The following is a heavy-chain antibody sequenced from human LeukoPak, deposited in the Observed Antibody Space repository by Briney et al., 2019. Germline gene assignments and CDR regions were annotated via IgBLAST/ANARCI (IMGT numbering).Heavy chain of an antibody. Sequence: PGGSLRLSCAASGFTFSSYGMSWVRQAPGKGLEWVSSISGGGGSTYYADSVKGRFTISRDNSKNTLYLQMSSLRAEDTAVYYCAKAESSGYYQNRYYYYMDVWGKGTTVTISS. CDR1: GFTFSSYG. J-gene: IGHJ6*03. CDR2: ISGGGGST. D-gene: IGHD3-22*01. V-gene: IGHV3-23*01. CDR3: AKAESSGYYQNRYYYYMDV.